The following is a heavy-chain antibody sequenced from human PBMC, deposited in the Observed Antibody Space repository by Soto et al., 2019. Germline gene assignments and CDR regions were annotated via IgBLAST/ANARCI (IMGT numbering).Heavy chain of an antibody. D-gene: IGHD3-9*01. CDR3: ARGLRYFVNYFDY. CDR1: GGSISSGGYS. Sequence: SETLSLTCAVSGGSISSGGYSWSWIRQPPGKGLEWIGYIYHSGSTYYNPSLKSRVTISVDRSKNQFSLKLSSVTAADTAVYYCARGLRYFVNYFDYWGQGTLVTAPQ. CDR2: IYHSGST. V-gene: IGHV4-30-2*01. J-gene: IGHJ4*02.